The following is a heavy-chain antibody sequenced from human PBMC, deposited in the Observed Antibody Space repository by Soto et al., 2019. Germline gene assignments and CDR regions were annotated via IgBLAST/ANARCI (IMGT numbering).Heavy chain of an antibody. CDR2: ISGSGINT. CDR3: AKDVGTSWYADAFDY. J-gene: IGHJ4*02. V-gene: IGHV3-23*01. D-gene: IGHD6-13*01. Sequence: EVQLLESGGDLVQPGGSLRLSCAASGFTFSIYSMSWVRQAPGKGLEFVSTISGSGINTYYADSVKGRSTTSRDISTNTLYLQMNSLRAEDTAVYYCAKDVGTSWYADAFDYWGQGTLVTVSS. CDR1: GFTFSIYS.